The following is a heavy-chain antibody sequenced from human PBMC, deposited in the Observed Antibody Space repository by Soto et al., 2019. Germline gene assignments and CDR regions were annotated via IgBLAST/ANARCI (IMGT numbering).Heavy chain of an antibody. CDR1: GFSLDTSGVG. CDR2: IYWDDYK. J-gene: IGHJ4*02. D-gene: IGHD3-10*01. Sequence: SGPTRVNTTQTLTLTCTFSGFSLDTSGVGVGWIRQPPGKALEWVAVIYWDDYKHFSPSLESRLTITKDTSKNLVVLTMTDMDPVDTATYYCAHKGSGLYPLDYWGQGTLVTVSS. CDR3: AHKGSGLYPLDY. V-gene: IGHV2-5*02.